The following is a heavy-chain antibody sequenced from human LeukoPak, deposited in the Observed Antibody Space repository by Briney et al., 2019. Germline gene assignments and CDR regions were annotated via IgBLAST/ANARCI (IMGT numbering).Heavy chain of an antibody. CDR2: IYWDDDK. V-gene: IGHV2-5*02. CDR1: GFSLSSSGVG. CDR3: ARRPSASWYFDY. D-gene: IGHD6-6*01. Sequence: SGPTLVNPTQTLTLTCTFSGFSLSSSGVGVGWIRQPPGKALEWLALIYWDDDKRYSPSLKSRLTITKDTSTNQVILTMTNMDPVDTATYYCARRPSASWYFDYWGQGTLVTVSS. J-gene: IGHJ4*02.